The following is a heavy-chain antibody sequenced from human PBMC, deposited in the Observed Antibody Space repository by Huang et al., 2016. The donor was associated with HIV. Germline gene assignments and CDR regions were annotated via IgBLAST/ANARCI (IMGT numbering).Heavy chain of an antibody. CDR3: AKIQYTIYGVAHHWFDP. Sequence: QVQLQESGPGLVKSSETLSLTCSVSGRPTTGYYWTWIRQPPGKGLEWMWYSYYSGGTKYNPSLRSRITISIDTSKNQFSLNLTAVTAADTAVYYCAKIQYTIYGVAHHWFDPWGQGTLVSVSS. D-gene: IGHD3-3*01. J-gene: IGHJ5*02. CDR2: SYYSGGT. V-gene: IGHV4-59*01. CDR1: GRPTTGYY.